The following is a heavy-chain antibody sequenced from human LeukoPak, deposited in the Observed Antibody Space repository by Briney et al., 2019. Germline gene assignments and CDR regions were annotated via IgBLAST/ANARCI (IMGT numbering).Heavy chain of an antibody. V-gene: IGHV3-13*01. CDR2: IGTAGDT. CDR1: GFTFSSYD. CDR3: ARGLLGFYYGMGV. Sequence: PGGSLRLSCAASGFTFSSYDMHWVRQATGEGLEWVSAIGTAGDTYYPGSVKGRFTISRENAKNALYLQMNSLRAEDTAVYYCARGLLGFYYGMGVWGQGTTVTVSS. D-gene: IGHD2-21*01. J-gene: IGHJ6*02.